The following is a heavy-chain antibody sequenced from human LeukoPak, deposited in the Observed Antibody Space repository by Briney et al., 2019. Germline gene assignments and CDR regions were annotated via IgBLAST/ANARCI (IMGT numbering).Heavy chain of an antibody. Sequence: SETLSLTCAVFDGSFSGSYWTWIRQPPGKGPEWIGEIYPSGGTTYKPSLKSRVTISADTSKNQFSLKLSSVTAADTAIYYCVRGLSNWEGFDPWGQGTLVTVSS. D-gene: IGHD1-1*01. V-gene: IGHV4-34*01. CDR2: IYPSGGT. CDR3: VRGLSNWEGFDP. J-gene: IGHJ5*02. CDR1: DGSFSGSY.